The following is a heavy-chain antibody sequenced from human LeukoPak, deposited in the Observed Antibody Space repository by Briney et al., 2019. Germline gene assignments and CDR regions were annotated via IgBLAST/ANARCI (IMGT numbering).Heavy chain of an antibody. CDR3: AKGGGLRFLEWLLSTDYMDV. J-gene: IGHJ6*03. D-gene: IGHD3-3*01. Sequence: GGSLRLSCAASGFTFSSYAMSWVRQAPGKGLEWVSAISGSGGSTYYADSVKGRFTISRDNSKNTLYLQMNSLRTEDTAVYYCAKGGGLRFLEWLLSTDYMDVWGKGTTVTVSS. CDR1: GFTFSSYA. V-gene: IGHV3-23*01. CDR2: ISGSGGST.